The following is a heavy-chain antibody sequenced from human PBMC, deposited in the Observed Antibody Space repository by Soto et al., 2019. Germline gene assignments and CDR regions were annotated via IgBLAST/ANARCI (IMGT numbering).Heavy chain of an antibody. Sequence: EVQLVESGGGVVQPGGSLRLSCAASGFTFEAYALHWVRQSSGKGPEWVSLINADGSDRYYADSVKGRFTISRDNRKDSLYLQMNSLRPEDSAIYYCAKARFYFDSSPYDSWGQGTLVTVTS. CDR3: AKARFYFDSSPYDS. V-gene: IGHV3-43*02. J-gene: IGHJ4*02. D-gene: IGHD3-22*01. CDR2: INADGSDR. CDR1: GFTFEAYA.